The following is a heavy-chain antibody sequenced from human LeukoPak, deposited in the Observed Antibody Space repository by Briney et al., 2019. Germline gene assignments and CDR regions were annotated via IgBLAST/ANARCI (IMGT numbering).Heavy chain of an antibody. CDR1: GGSISSYY. CDR3: ARDGIFGIFDY. D-gene: IGHD3-3*02. J-gene: IGHJ4*02. Sequence: SETLSLTCTVSGGSISSYYWSWIRQPPGKGPEWIGYIYYSGSTNYNPSLKSRVTISVDTSKNQFSLKLSSVTAVDTAVYYCARDGIFGIFDYWGQGTLVTVSS. V-gene: IGHV4-59*12. CDR2: IYYSGST.